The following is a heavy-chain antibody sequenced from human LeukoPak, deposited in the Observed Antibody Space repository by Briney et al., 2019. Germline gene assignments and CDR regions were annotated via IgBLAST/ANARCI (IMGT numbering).Heavy chain of an antibody. CDR2: IYYSGST. V-gene: IGHV4-39*07. D-gene: IGHD5-24*01. J-gene: IGHJ4*02. Sequence: SETLSLTCTVSGGSISSSSYHWGWIRQPPGKGLEWIGSIYYSGSTYYNPSLKSRVTISVDTSKNQFSLKLSSVTAADTAVYYCARDLGTATIVDYWGQGTLVTVSS. CDR1: GGSISSSSYH. CDR3: ARDLGTATIVDY.